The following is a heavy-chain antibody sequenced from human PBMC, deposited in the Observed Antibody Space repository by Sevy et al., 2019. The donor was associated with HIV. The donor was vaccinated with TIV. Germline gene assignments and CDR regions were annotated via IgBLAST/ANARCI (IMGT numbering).Heavy chain of an antibody. J-gene: IGHJ4*02. CDR3: ARDAGYSIDCYPGY. Sequence: GGSLRLSCAASAVTFSAHAMHWVRQAPGKGLEWVAVISYDGSSEYYADSLKGRFTISRDNSKNTLYLQMLGLRPDDTAVYYCARDAGYSIDCYPGYWGQGTLVTVSS. V-gene: IGHV3-30*03. CDR1: AVTFSAHA. D-gene: IGHD2-21*02. CDR2: ISYDGSSE.